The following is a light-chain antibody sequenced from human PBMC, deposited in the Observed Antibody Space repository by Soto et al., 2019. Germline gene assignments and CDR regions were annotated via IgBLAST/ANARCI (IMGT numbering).Light chain of an antibody. CDR2: KAS. Sequence: DVPITHSPFIMSASLGDSVSITCRASQSISSWLAWYQQKPGKAPKLLIYKASTLESGVPSRFSGSGSGTEFTLTISSLQPDDFATYYCQQYNDYWTFGQGSKVDIK. CDR1: QSISSW. J-gene: IGKJ1*01. V-gene: IGKV1-5*03. CDR3: QQYNDYWT.